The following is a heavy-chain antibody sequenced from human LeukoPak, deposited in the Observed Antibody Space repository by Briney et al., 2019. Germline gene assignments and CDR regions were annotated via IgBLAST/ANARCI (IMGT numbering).Heavy chain of an antibody. CDR3: AKRRQQWWTFDALDS. V-gene: IGHV3-30*18. CDR2: ISYDGNKN. CDR1: RCTISTYD. Sequence: TAGSLRRSCAASRCTISTYDMSCIRQAPGKGLEWMALISYDGNKNYYAASVKRRFTISSDNYERTLHLLMNSLTPDNTAAYYCAKRRQQWWTFDALDSGGRGTVVTVYS. J-gene: IGHJ3*02. D-gene: IGHD5-18*01.